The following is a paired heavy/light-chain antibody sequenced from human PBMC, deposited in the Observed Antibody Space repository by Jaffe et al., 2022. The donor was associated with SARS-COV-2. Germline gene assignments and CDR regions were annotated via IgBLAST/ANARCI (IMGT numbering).Heavy chain of an antibody. Sequence: QVQLVESGGGVVQPGRSLRLSCAASGFTFSSYAMHWVRQAPGKGLEWVAVISYDGSNKYYADSVKGRFTISRDNSKNTLYLQMNSLRAEDTAVYYCARVAHDYGDYLGDYYYYYGMDVWGQGTTVTVSS. J-gene: IGHJ6*02. V-gene: IGHV3-30-3*01. CDR2: ISYDGSNK. D-gene: IGHD4-17*01. CDR3: ARVAHDYGDYLGDYYYYYGMDV. CDR1: GFTFSSYA.
Light chain of an antibody. CDR1: NIGSKS. V-gene: IGLV3-21*02. J-gene: IGLJ2*01. CDR3: QVWDSSSDRVV. CDR2: DDS. Sequence: SYVLTQPPSVSVAPGQTARITCGGNNIGSKSVHWYQQKPGQAPVLVVYDDSDRPSGIPERFSGSNSGNTATLTISRVEAGDEADYYCQVWDSSSDRVVFGGGTKLTVL.